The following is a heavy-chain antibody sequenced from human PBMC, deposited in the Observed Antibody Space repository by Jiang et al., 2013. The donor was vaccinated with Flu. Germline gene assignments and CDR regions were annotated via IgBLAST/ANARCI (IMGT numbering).Heavy chain of an antibody. J-gene: IGHJ3*02. V-gene: IGHV1-46*03. CDR2: INPSDGST. CDR1: GYSLTSYY. CDR3: ARARVIKTAFDI. D-gene: IGHD3-9*01. Sequence: GAEVRKPGASVKVSCKASGYSLTSYYMHWVRQAPGQGLEWMGIINPSDGSTNYAQKFQGRVTMTRDTSTSTVYMEVSSLRSEDTAVYYCARARVIKTAFDIWGQGTMVIVSS.